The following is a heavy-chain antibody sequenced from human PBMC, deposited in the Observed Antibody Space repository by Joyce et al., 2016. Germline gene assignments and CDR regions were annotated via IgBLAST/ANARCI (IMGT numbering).Heavy chain of an antibody. V-gene: IGHV4-4*02. D-gene: IGHD4-17*01. CDR2: IYHSGRT. CDR3: ATDPYGDYFDH. Sequence: QVQLQESGPGLVKPSGTLSLTCAVSGGSISSSNWWSGVRQPPGKGLEWIGEIYHSGRTNYSPSLKSRVTMSVDKSKNQFSLKLTSVTAADTAVYFCATDPYGDYFDHWGQGALVTVSS. J-gene: IGHJ4*02. CDR1: GGSISSSNW.